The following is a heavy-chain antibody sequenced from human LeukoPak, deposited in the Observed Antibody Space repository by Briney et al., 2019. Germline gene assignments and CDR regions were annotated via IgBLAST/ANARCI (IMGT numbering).Heavy chain of an antibody. CDR3: ARLDDSSGYYPLSTPPGERYCFDY. Sequence: GESLKISCKGSGYSFTSYWIGWVRQMPGKGLEWMGIIYPGDSDTRYSPSFQGQVTISADKSISTAYLQWSSLKASDTAMYYCARLDDSSGYYPLSTPPGERYCFDYWGQGTLVTVSS. CDR1: GYSFTSYW. J-gene: IGHJ4*02. CDR2: IYPGDSDT. V-gene: IGHV5-51*01. D-gene: IGHD3-22*01.